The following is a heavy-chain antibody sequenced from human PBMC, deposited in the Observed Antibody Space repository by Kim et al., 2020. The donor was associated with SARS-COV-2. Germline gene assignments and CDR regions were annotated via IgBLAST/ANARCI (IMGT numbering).Heavy chain of an antibody. Sequence: ASVKVSCKASGYTFTSYGISWVRQAPGQGLEWMGWISAYNGNTNYAQKLQGRVTMTTDTSTSTAYMELRSLRSDDTAVYYCARGGWYVEFRGWYYFDYWGQGTLVTVSS. CDR1: GYTFTSYG. V-gene: IGHV1-18*04. D-gene: IGHD6-19*01. CDR3: ARGGWYVEFRGWYYFDY. CDR2: ISAYNGNT. J-gene: IGHJ4*02.